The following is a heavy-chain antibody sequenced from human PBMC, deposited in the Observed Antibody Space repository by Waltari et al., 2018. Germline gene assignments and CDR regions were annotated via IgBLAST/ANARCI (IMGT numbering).Heavy chain of an antibody. J-gene: IGHJ5*02. Sequence: QLQLQESGPGLVKPSETLSLTCTVSGDSISHTSYYWGWLRKPPGKGLAWIAPIHFTGTTHYNPSRESRVAISVDTSQNQFSLKLTSVTAADTAVYYCARLDYSALRRGCDPWGQGTLVTVSS. CDR2: IHFTGTT. CDR1: GDSISHTSYY. D-gene: IGHD4-4*01. CDR3: ARLDYSALRRGCDP. V-gene: IGHV4-39*01.